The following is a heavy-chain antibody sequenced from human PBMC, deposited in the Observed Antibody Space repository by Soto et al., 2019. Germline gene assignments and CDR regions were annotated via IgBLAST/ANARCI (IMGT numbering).Heavy chain of an antibody. V-gene: IGHV1-69*01. CDR1: GDAFTNYI. D-gene: IGHD2-15*01. CDR2: IIPMFGTP. J-gene: IGHJ4*02. Sequence: QVQLVQSGAEVEKPGSSVKVSCKASGDAFTNYIFDWVRQAPGQGLEWMGGIIPMFGTPKYAQTFQDRVTISADVSAGTAYLELTSLRFDDTAVYYWARGRDQPPVILYFDSWGEGTRVTVSS. CDR3: ARGRDQPPVILYFDS.